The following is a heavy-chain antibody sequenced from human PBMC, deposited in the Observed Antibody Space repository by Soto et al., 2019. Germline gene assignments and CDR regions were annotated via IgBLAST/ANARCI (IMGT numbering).Heavy chain of an antibody. CDR1: GYSFSDDY. V-gene: IGHV1-2*02. J-gene: IGHJ3*01. CDR2: INPKSGVT. CDR3: ARVAMIISAGPFDL. Sequence: ASVNVSGKAPGYSFSDDYIHWVRQAPGQGLEWIGWINPKSGVTNYAQKFQGRVTMTRDKSISTGYMEVTRLRFDDTGVYFCARVAMIISAGPFDLWGQGTLVNVSS. D-gene: IGHD3-16*01.